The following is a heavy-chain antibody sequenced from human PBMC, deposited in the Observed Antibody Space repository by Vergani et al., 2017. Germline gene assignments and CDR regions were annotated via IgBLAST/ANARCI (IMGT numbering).Heavy chain of an antibody. Sequence: QVQLQESGPGLVKPSQTLSLTCTVSGGSISSGDYYWSWIRQPPGKGLEWIGYIYYSGSTYYNPSLKSRVTISVDTSKNQFSLKLSSMTAADTAVYYCAGGRQGAGGYYFFDYWGQGTLVTVSS. CDR1: GGSISSGDYY. V-gene: IGHV4-30-4*08. CDR2: IYYSGST. CDR3: AGGRQGAGGYYFFDY. J-gene: IGHJ4*02. D-gene: IGHD3-10*01.